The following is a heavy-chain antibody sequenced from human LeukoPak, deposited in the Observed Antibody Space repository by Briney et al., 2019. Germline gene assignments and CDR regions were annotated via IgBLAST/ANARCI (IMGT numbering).Heavy chain of an antibody. D-gene: IGHD3-3*01. J-gene: IGHJ5*02. CDR3: ASNRRAYYDFWSGYDNWFDP. V-gene: IGHV1-2*06. Sequence: ASVKVSCKASGYTFTSYYMHWVRQAPGQGLEWMGRINPNSGGTNYAQKFQGRVTMTRDTSISTAYMELSSLRSEDTAVYYCASNRRAYYDFWSGYDNWFDPWGQGTLVTVSS. CDR2: INPNSGGT. CDR1: GYTFTSYY.